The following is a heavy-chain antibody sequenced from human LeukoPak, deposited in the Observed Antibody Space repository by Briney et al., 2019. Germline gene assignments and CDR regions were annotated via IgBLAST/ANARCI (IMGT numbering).Heavy chain of an antibody. CDR2: INWNGGST. CDR3: ARGRRFLEWRYYYYYYMDV. Sequence: GGSLRLSCAASGFTFDDYGMSWVRQAPGKGLEWVSGINWNGGSTGYADSVKGRFTISRDNAKNSLYLQMNSLRAEDTALYYCARGRRFLEWRYYYYYYMDVWGKGTTVTVSS. J-gene: IGHJ6*03. D-gene: IGHD3-3*01. CDR1: GFTFDDYG. V-gene: IGHV3-20*04.